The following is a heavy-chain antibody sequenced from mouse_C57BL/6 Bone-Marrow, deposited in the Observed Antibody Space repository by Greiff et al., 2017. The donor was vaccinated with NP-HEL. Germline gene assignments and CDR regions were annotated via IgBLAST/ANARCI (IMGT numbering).Heavy chain of an antibody. CDR2: IDPEDGDS. Sequence: EVMLVESGAELVRPGASVKLSCTASGFNIKDYYMHWVKQRPEQGLEWIGRIDPEDGDSEYDPTFYGKATMTADTTSNSAYLQLSSLTSEDTAVYYCTISYYYGRDYYAMDYWGQGTSVTVSS. V-gene: IGHV14-1*01. J-gene: IGHJ4*01. D-gene: IGHD1-1*01. CDR3: TISYYYGRDYYAMDY. CDR1: GFNIKDYY.